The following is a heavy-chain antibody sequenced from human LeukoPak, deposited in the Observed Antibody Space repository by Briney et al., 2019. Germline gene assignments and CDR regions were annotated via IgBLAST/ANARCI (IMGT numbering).Heavy chain of an antibody. CDR2: IYYSGST. CDR3: AAMTTVTMYSYFFDS. Sequence: SETLSLTCAVSGGSISSGGYSWNWIRQPPGKGLEWIGYIYYSGSTNYNPSLKSRVTISVDTSKNQFSLKLTSVTAADTAIYYCAAMTTVTMYSYFFDSWGQGTLLTVSS. J-gene: IGHJ4*02. D-gene: IGHD4-17*01. CDR1: GGSISSGGYS. V-gene: IGHV4-61*08.